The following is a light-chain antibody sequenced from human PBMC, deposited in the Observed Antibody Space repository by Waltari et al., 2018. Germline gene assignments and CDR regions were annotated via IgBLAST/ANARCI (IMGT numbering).Light chain of an antibody. V-gene: IGKV3-11*01. J-gene: IGKJ5*01. CDR3: LQRADWPPIT. Sequence: EVVLTQSPATLSLSPGARATLSCRASQTIITFLFWYQQKPGQAPRLLIYDASNRAAGIPARFMGSGSGTDFTLTMSSLEAEDSAVYYCLQRADWPPITFGQGTRLEI. CDR1: QTIITF. CDR2: DAS.